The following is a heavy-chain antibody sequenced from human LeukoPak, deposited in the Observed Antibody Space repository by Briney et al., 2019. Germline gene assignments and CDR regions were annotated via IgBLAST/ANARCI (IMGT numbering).Heavy chain of an antibody. D-gene: IGHD3-10*01. CDR3: MKWFGEFDFDY. CDR2: ISYDGSNK. V-gene: IGHV3-30*04. CDR1: GFTFSSYA. Sequence: QPGRSLRLSCAASGFTFSSYAMHWVRQAPGKGLEWVAVISYDGSNKYYADSVKGRFTISRDNSKNTLYLQMNSLRAEGTAVYYCMKWFGEFDFDYWGQGTLVTVSS. J-gene: IGHJ4*02.